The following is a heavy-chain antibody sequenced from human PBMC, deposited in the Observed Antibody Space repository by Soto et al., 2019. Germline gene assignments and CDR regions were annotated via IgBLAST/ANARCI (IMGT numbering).Heavy chain of an antibody. CDR3: AKGVRRTLNAMDV. V-gene: IGHV3-9*01. CDR1: GFSIDDYT. J-gene: IGHJ6*02. Sequence: EVQLVESGGDLVQPGRSLRLSCAGFGFSIDDYTMHWVRQAPGKGLEWVSGITWHSDKTGYAASVRGRFTISKDNAQNSLYLQMKSLRTEDTALYYCAKGVRRTLNAMDVWGQGTTVTVSS. CDR2: ITWHSDKT. D-gene: IGHD1-1*01.